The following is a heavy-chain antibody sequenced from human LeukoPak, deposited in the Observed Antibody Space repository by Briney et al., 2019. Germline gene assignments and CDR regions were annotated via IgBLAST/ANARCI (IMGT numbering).Heavy chain of an antibody. CDR1: GYTFTGYY. Sequence: ASVKVSCKASGYTFTGYYMHWVRQAPGQGLEWMGRINPNSGGTNYAQKFQGRVTMTRDTSISTAYMELSRLRSDDTAVYYCARGSSSSNYYYYCMDVWGKGTTVTVSS. D-gene: IGHD6-6*01. V-gene: IGHV1-2*06. CDR3: ARGSSSSNYYYYCMDV. J-gene: IGHJ6*03. CDR2: INPNSGGT.